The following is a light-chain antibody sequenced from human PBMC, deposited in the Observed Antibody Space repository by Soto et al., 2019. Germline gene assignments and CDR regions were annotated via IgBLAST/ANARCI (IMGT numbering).Light chain of an antibody. J-gene: IGKJ1*01. Sequence: IVLTQSPGTLSLSPGERATLSCRASQSVSNNYLAWYQQKPGQTPRLLIYAASYRATGIPDRFSGSGSGTEFTLSISRLDPADFAVYYCQQYNKWRTFGQGTKVDI. CDR2: AAS. CDR1: QSVSNNY. CDR3: QQYNKWRT. V-gene: IGKV3-20*01.